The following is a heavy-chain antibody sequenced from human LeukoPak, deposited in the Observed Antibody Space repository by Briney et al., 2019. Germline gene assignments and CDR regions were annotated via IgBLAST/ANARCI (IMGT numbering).Heavy chain of an antibody. CDR3: ARVIGNYYRGFDS. CDR1: GFTFSSYA. J-gene: IGHJ4*02. V-gene: IGHV3-23*01. CDR2: ISGSGGTT. D-gene: IGHD1-26*01. Sequence: GGSLRLSCAASGFTFSSYAMSWVRQAPGKGLEWVSAISGSGGTTHYADSVKGRFTISRDNSKNTLYLQMNSLRAEDTAMYYCARVIGNYYRGFDSWGQGILVTVSS.